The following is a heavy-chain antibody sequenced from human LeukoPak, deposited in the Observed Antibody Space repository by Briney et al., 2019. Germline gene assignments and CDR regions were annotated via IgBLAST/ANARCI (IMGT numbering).Heavy chain of an antibody. J-gene: IGHJ6*02. CDR2: MNPNSGNT. D-gene: IGHD2-2*01. V-gene: IGHV1-8*01. Sequence: ASVKVSCKASGYTFTSYDINWVRQATGQGLEWMGWMNPNSGNTGYAQKFQGRVTMTRNTSISTAYMELSSLRSEDTAVYYCARLGVPAAIWPFGSYYNYYGMDVWGQGTTVTVSS. CDR1: GYTFTSYD. CDR3: ARLGVPAAIWPFGSYYNYYGMDV.